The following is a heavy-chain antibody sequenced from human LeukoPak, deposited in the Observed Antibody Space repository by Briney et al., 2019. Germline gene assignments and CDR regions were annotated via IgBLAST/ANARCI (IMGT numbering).Heavy chain of an antibody. V-gene: IGHV3-30*03. CDR1: GFTFSSYG. J-gene: IGHJ4*02. D-gene: IGHD2-21*02. CDR3: ATTVPNIVVVTSSLSG. Sequence: PGGSLRLSCAASGFTFSSYGMHWVRQAPGKGLEWVAVISYDGSNKYYADSVKGRLTISRDNSKNTLYLQMNSLRAEDTAVYYCATTVPNIVVVTSSLSGWGQGTLVTVSS. CDR2: ISYDGSNK.